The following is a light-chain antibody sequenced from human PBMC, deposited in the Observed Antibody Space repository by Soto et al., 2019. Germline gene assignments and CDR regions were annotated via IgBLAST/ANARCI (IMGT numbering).Light chain of an antibody. CDR3: SSYTSISTYV. J-gene: IGLJ1*01. V-gene: IGLV2-14*01. CDR1: SSDVGGFNY. CDR2: EVS. Sequence: QSVLSQPASVSGSPGQSITISCTATSSDVGGFNYVSWVQQHPGKAPKLMIYEVSNRPSGVSNRFSGSKSSNTASLTISGLQAEDEADYYCSSYTSISTYVFGTGTK.